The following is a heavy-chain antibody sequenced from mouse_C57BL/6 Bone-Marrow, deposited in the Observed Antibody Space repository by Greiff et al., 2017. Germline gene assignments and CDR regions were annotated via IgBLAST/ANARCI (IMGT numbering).Heavy chain of an antibody. J-gene: IGHJ2*01. CDR3: VRDTYDYDGGGCDY. CDR1: GFTFNTYA. Sequence: EVKVVESGGGLVQPKGSLKLSCAASGFTFNTYAMHWVRQAPGKGLEWVARIRSKSSNDATYYADSVKDRFTISSDDSQSMLYRQMNNLKTEDKAMYYCVRDTYDYDGGGCDYGGRGTTLTVSS. CDR2: IRSKSSNDAT. V-gene: IGHV10-3*01. D-gene: IGHD2-4*01.